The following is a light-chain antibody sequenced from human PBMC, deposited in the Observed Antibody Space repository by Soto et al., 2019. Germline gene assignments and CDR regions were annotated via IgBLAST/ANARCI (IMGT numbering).Light chain of an antibody. Sequence: QSVLTQPASGSGSPGQSISISCTGTSSDVGGYNYVSWYQQHPGKAPKLMIYDVRNRASGASNRFSGSKSGNTASLTISDLQAEDEADYFCTSYTSSSTLYVFGTGTKVTVL. CDR3: TSYTSSSTLYV. V-gene: IGLV2-14*01. CDR2: DVR. CDR1: SSDVGGYNY. J-gene: IGLJ1*01.